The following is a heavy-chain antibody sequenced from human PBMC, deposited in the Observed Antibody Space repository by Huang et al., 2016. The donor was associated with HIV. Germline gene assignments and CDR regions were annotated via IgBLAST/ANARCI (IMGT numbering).Heavy chain of an antibody. CDR1: GDTFRKYA. V-gene: IGHV1-69*13. CDR2: KIPIFGEP. D-gene: IGHD1-26*01. CDR3: ARGLWDSTWDGTDWLLRHFDS. J-gene: IGHJ4*02. Sequence: QVQLVPSGAEVKKPGSSLRVSCRASGDTFRKYAISWVRQAPGQGREWRGGKIPIFGEPKYAQKCQGRITITAQESTSTSYVELRRLTLQDTAIYYCARGLWDSTWDGTDWLLRHFDSWGLGTLVTISS.